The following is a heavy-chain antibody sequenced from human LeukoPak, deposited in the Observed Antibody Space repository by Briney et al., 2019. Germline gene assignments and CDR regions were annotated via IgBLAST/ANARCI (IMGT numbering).Heavy chain of an antibody. D-gene: IGHD3-22*01. J-gene: IGHJ4*02. Sequence: GGSLRLSCAASGFTFSSYSMNWVRQAPGKGLEWVSSISSSSSYIYYADSVKGRFTISRDNAKNSLYQQMNSLRAEDTAVYYCARGSRDYYDSVPMDYWGQGTLVTVSS. CDR2: ISSSSSYI. V-gene: IGHV3-21*01. CDR1: GFTFSSYS. CDR3: ARGSRDYYDSVPMDY.